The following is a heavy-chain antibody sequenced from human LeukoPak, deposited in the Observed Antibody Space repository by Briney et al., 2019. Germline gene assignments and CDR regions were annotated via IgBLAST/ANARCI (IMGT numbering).Heavy chain of an antibody. D-gene: IGHD3-16*01. J-gene: IGHJ4*01. V-gene: IGHV1-2*02. CDR3: ARGAGGIPLYFFDS. Sequence: ASVKVSCKASGYTFTGFYIHWVRQAPGQGLEGMGWINPNSGDTNYAQKFQGRVTMTGDTSISTVHMELSRLRSDDTAVYYCARGAGGIPLYFFDSWGHGTLVTVSS. CDR2: INPNSGDT. CDR1: GYTFTGFY.